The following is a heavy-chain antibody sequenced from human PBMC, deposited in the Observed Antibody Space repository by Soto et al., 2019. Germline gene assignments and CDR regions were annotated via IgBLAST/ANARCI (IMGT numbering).Heavy chain of an antibody. V-gene: IGHV1-3*01. D-gene: IGHD6-19*01. Sequence: QVQLVQSGAEVKKPGASVKVSCKASGYTFTSYAMHWVRQAPGQRLEWMGWIDAGNGNTKYSQKFQGRVTITRDTSASTAYMELSSLRSEDTAVYYCARVSGIAVAEVWGQGTLVTVSS. CDR3: ARVSGIAVAEV. J-gene: IGHJ4*02. CDR1: GYTFTSYA. CDR2: IDAGNGNT.